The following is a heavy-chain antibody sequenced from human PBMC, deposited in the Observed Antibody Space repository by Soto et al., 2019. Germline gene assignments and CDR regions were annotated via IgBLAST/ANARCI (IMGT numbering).Heavy chain of an antibody. D-gene: IGHD3-22*01. CDR3: AREANYDSSGYEADFDY. CDR1: GFTFSSYA. CDR2: ISYDGSNK. V-gene: IGHV3-30-3*01. J-gene: IGHJ4*02. Sequence: TGGSLRLSCAASGFTFSSYAMHWVRQAPGKGLEWVAVISYDGSNKYYADSVKGRFTISRDNSKNTLYLQMNSLRAEDTAVYYCAREANYDSSGYEADFDYWGQGTLVTVSS.